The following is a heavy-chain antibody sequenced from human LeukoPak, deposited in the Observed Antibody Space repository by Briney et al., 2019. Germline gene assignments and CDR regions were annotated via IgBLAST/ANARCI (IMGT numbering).Heavy chain of an antibody. V-gene: IGHV3-53*01. CDR3: ARERYSSSWYAGGNWFDP. CDR1: GFTVGSNY. CDR2: IYSGGST. J-gene: IGHJ5*02. Sequence: GGSLRLSCAASGFTVGSNYMSWVRQAPGKGLEWASVIYSGGSTYYADSVKGRFTISRDNSKNTLYLQMNSLRAEDTAVYYCARERYSSSWYAGGNWFDPWGQGTLVTVSS. D-gene: IGHD6-13*01.